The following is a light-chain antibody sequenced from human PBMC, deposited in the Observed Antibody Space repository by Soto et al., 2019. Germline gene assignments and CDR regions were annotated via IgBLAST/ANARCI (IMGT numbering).Light chain of an antibody. J-gene: IGKJ2*01. CDR1: QSVGIQ. CDR3: LQRDSWPRT. V-gene: IGKV3-11*01. Sequence: EIVLTQSPVTLSLSPGERATLSCRASQSVGIQLAWYQHRPGQAPRLVIYDTSNRATDIPARFSGSGSGTDFTPTINNLEPEDFAVYYCLQRDSWPRTFGQGTKLEIK. CDR2: DTS.